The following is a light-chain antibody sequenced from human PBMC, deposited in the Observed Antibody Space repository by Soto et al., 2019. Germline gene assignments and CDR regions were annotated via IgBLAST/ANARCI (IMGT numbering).Light chain of an antibody. V-gene: IGLV2-14*03. Sequence: QSALTQPASVSGSPGQSITISCTGTSSDVGGYNYVYWYQHHPGKAPKLMIYDVSDRPSGVSDRFSGSKSGNTASLTISGLQAEDEGDYYCSSYTSSSTLVVFGGGTKLTVL. CDR3: SSYTSSSTLVV. J-gene: IGLJ2*01. CDR1: SSDVGGYNY. CDR2: DVS.